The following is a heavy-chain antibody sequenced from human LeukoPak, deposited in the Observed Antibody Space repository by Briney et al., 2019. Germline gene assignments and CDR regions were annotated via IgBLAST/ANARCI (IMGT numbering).Heavy chain of an antibody. CDR3: ARGTDTILGVFMWGNI. CDR1: GGTFNSYT. Sequence: ASVKVSCKTSGGTFNSYTVSWVRQAPGQGLEWMGGIIPILVTAKYAQKFQGRVTVTEDESTRTAYMELSNLRSEDTAIYYCARGTDTILGVFMWGNIGGKGKMVPVSS. V-gene: IGHV1-69*13. J-gene: IGHJ3*01. CDR2: IIPILVTA. D-gene: IGHD3-3*01.